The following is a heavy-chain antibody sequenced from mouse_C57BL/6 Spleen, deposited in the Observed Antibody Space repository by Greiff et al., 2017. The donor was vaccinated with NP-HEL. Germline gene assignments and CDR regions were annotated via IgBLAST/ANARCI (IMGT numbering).Heavy chain of an antibody. D-gene: IGHD2-5*01. CDR3: ARCYSNYGWYFDV. CDR1: GYAFSSSW. J-gene: IGHJ1*03. Sequence: VKLQESGPELVKPGASVKISCKASGYAFSSSWMNWVKQRPGKGLEWIGRIYPGDGDTNYNGKFKGKATLTADKSSSTAYMQLSSLTSEDSAVYFCARCYSNYGWYFDVWGTGTTVTVSS. V-gene: IGHV1-82*01. CDR2: IYPGDGDT.